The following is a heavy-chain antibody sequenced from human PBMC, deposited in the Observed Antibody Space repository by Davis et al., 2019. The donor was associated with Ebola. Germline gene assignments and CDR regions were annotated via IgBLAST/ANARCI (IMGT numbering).Heavy chain of an antibody. CDR1: GFTFSSYW. J-gene: IGHJ4*02. V-gene: IGHV3-33*08. CDR3: ARSPYYYDSSGYYPHYFDY. Sequence: GESLKISCAASGFTFSSYWMSWVRQAPGKGLEWVAVIWYDGSNKYYADSVKGRFTISRDNSKNTLYLQMNSLRAEDTAVYYCARSPYYYDSSGYYPHYFDYWGQGTLVTVSS. D-gene: IGHD3-22*01. CDR2: IWYDGSNK.